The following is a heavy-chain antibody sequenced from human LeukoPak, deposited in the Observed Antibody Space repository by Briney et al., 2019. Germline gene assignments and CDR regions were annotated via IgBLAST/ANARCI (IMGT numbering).Heavy chain of an antibody. D-gene: IGHD5-18*01. CDR3: ARSYSFDAFDI. V-gene: IGHV4-61*01. Sequence: SETLSLTCTVSGGSVSSGSYYWSWIRQPPVKGLEWIGYIYYSGSTNYNPSLKSRVTISVDMSKNQFSLKLSSVTAADTAVYYCARSYSFDAFDIWGQGTMVTVSS. CDR1: GGSVSSGSYY. J-gene: IGHJ3*02. CDR2: IYYSGST.